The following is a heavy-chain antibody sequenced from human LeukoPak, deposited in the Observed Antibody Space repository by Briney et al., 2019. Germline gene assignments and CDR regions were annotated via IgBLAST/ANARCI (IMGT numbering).Heavy chain of an antibody. Sequence: GGSLRLSCAASGFTFSSYEMNWVRQAPGKGLEWVSSISSSSSYIYYADSVKGRFTISRDNAKNSLYLQMNSLRAEDTAVYYCARALGYCSGGSCYPHYWGQGTLVTVSS. V-gene: IGHV3-21*01. D-gene: IGHD2-15*01. J-gene: IGHJ4*02. CDR2: ISSSSSYI. CDR1: GFTFSSYE. CDR3: ARALGYCSGGSCYPHY.